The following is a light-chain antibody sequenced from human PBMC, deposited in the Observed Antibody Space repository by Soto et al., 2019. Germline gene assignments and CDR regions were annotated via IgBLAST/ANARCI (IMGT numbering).Light chain of an antibody. J-gene: IGKJ4*01. CDR2: GAS. Sequence: EIVLTQSPATLCLCPGEGATLXCRASQSISSDLAWYQQKPGQARRLLIYGASTRAPVTPARFTGSGSATEFTRTISSLQFDDSAVYYGQQYNNWPLTFGGGTKVDIK. V-gene: IGKV3-15*01. CDR1: QSISSD. CDR3: QQYNNWPLT.